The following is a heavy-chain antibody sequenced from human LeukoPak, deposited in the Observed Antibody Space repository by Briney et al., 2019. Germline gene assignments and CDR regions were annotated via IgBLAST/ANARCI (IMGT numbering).Heavy chain of an antibody. D-gene: IGHD2-21*01. Sequence: ASVKVSCKASGGTFITYTISWVRQARGQGVEWMGGIIPILGIANYAQKFQCRVTITADKSTSTAYMELSSLRSEDTAVYYCASDSFGGGDEYYWGQGALVTVSS. V-gene: IGHV1-69*10. J-gene: IGHJ4*02. CDR2: IIPILGIA. CDR1: GGTFITYT. CDR3: ASDSFGGGDEYY.